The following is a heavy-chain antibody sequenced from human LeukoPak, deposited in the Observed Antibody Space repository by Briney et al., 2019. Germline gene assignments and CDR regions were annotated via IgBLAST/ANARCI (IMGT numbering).Heavy chain of an antibody. CDR3: AKSSPRYYYYYMDV. Sequence: SETLSLTCAVYGGSFSGYYRSWIRQPPGKGLEWIGEINHSGSTNYNPSLKSRVTISVDTSKNQFSLKLSSVTAADTAVYYCAKSSPRYYYYYMDVWGKGTTVTVSS. CDR2: INHSGST. V-gene: IGHV4-34*01. CDR1: GGSFSGYY. J-gene: IGHJ6*03. D-gene: IGHD6-13*01.